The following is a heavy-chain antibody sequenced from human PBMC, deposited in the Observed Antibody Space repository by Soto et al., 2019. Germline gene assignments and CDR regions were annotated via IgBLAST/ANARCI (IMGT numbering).Heavy chain of an antibody. V-gene: IGHV3-74*01. CDR2: INSNGRTI. J-gene: IGHJ4*02. CDR3: ARDTWGATSAFDI. D-gene: IGHD1-26*01. CDR1: GFTFSDYW. Sequence: GGSLRLSCAASGFTFSDYWMHWVRQAPGEGLVWVSRINSNGRTISYADSVKGRFTISRDNAKNTVYLQMNSLRAEDTAVYYCARDTWGATSAFDIWGQGTLVTVSS.